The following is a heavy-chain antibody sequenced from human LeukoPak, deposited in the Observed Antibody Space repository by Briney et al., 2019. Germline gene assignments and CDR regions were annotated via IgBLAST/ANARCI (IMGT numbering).Heavy chain of an antibody. Sequence: GGSLRLSCAASGFTFGSYAMSWVRQAPGKGLEWVSVISDSGGSTYYADSVKGRFTISRDNSKNTLHLQMNSLRAEDTAVYYCAKGRGSGYYTPFDYWGQGTLVTVSS. V-gene: IGHV3-23*01. CDR2: ISDSGGST. CDR3: AKGRGSGYYTPFDY. CDR1: GFTFGSYA. D-gene: IGHD3-22*01. J-gene: IGHJ4*02.